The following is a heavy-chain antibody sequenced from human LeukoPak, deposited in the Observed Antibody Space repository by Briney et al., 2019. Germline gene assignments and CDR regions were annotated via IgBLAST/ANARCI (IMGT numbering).Heavy chain of an antibody. CDR3: AKDDALYSSGWYVRGDFDY. D-gene: IGHD6-19*01. J-gene: IGHJ4*02. CDR1: GFTFRTYG. Sequence: GGPVRLFCAASGFTFRTYGIHWVRQAPGKGLEGVAVISYDGTNKYYADSVKGRFTIYRDNSKNTLYLQMNSLRAEDTAVYYCAKDDALYSSGWYVRGDFDYWGQGTLVTVSS. CDR2: ISYDGTNK. V-gene: IGHV3-30*18.